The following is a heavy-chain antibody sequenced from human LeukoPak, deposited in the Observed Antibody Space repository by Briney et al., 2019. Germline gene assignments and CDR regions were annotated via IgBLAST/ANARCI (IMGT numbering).Heavy chain of an antibody. CDR3: ARSGVDRGWYYFDY. Sequence: SETLSLTCIVSGGSISSYYRSWMRQPAGKGLEWIGHIYTSGSTNYNPSLKSRLTMSVDTSKNQFSLKLSSVTAADTAVYYCARSGVDRGWYYFDYWGQGILVTVSS. D-gene: IGHD6-19*01. J-gene: IGHJ4*02. V-gene: IGHV4-4*07. CDR2: IYTSGST. CDR1: GGSISSYY.